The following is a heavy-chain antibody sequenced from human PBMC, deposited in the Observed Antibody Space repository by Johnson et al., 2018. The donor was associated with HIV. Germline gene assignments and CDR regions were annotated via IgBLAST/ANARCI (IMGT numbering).Heavy chain of an antibody. Sequence: MLLVESGGGVVQTGRSLRLSCAASGFIFSSYALHWVRQAPGKGLEWVSAISDSGGSTYYADSVKGRFTISRDNSKNTLYLQMNSLRAEDTAVYYCAKGKKSLPDAFDIWGQGTMVIVSS. CDR2: ISDSGGST. CDR1: GFIFSSYA. CDR3: AKGKKSLPDAFDI. J-gene: IGHJ3*02. V-gene: IGHV3-23*04.